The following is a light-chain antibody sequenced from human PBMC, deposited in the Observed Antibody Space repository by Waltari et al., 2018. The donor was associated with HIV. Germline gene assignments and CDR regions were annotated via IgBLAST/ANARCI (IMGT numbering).Light chain of an antibody. CDR2: DVS. CDR3: SSYTSSDTVV. V-gene: IGLV2-14*03. CDR1: TSDVGGYHS. J-gene: IGLJ2*01. Sequence: QSALTQPASVSGSPGQSITISCPGTTSDVGGYHSFSWYQQHPPKAPKIVILDVSNRPSGVSNRFSGSKSGNTASLTISGLQAEDEAYYYCSSYTSSDTVVFGGGTKVTVL.